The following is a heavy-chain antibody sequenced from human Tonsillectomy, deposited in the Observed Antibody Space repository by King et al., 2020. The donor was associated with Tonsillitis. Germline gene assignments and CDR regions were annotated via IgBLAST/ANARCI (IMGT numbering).Heavy chain of an antibody. V-gene: IGHV3-7*01. CDR3: ARAGNVGAVDY. Sequence: QLVQSGGGLVQSGGSLRLSCAASGFTLLRSWMSWVRPAPVKGLEWVANTNEDGSETSYVDSVKGRFTISRDNAKNSLYLQMNSLRAEDTAINYCARAGNVGAVDYWGQGTLVTVSS. CDR1: GFTLLRSW. J-gene: IGHJ4*02. D-gene: IGHD3-10*02. CDR2: TNEDGSET.